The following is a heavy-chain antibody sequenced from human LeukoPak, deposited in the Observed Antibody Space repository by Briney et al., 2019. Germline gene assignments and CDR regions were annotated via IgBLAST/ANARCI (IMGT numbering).Heavy chain of an antibody. J-gene: IGHJ4*02. V-gene: IGHV3-30*02. CDR3: AKRGATTVDY. D-gene: IGHD1-26*01. Sequence: PGGSLRLSCAASGFTFSSCGMHWVRQAPGKGLEWVAFIRYDGSNKYYADSVKGRFTISRDNSKNTLYLQMNSLRAEDTAVYYCAKRGATTVDYWGQGTLVTVSS. CDR2: IRYDGSNK. CDR1: GFTFSSCG.